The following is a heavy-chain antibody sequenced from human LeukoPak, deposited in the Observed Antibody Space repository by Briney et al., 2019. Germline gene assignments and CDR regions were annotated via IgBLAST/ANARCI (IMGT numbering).Heavy chain of an antibody. V-gene: IGHV3-21*01. CDR1: GFTFSTYG. CDR3: ARDSTTVTTFYYYMDV. J-gene: IGHJ6*03. Sequence: GGSLRLSCAASGFTFSTYGMSWVRQAPGKGLEWVSSISSSSSYIYYADSVKGRFTISRDNAKNSLYLQMNSLRAEDTAVYYCARDSTTVTTFYYYMDVWGKGTTVTVSS. D-gene: IGHD4-17*01. CDR2: ISSSSSYI.